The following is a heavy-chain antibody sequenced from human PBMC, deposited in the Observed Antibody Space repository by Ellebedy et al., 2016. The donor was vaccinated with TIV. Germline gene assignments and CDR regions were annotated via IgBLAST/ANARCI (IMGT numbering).Heavy chain of an antibody. J-gene: IGHJ4*02. Sequence: LRLSCTVSGGSISSGGYYWSWIRQHPGKGLEWIGYIYYSGSTYSNPSLKSRVTISVATSKNQFSLKLSSVTAADTAVYHCARGRWMGATFFDYWGQGTLVTVSS. CDR1: GGSISSGGYY. CDR3: ARGRWMGATFFDY. CDR2: IYYSGST. D-gene: IGHD1-26*01. V-gene: IGHV4-31*03.